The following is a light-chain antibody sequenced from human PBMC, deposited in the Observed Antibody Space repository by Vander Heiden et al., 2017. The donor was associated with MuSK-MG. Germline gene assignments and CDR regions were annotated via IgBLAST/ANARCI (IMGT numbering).Light chain of an antibody. CDR2: LNE. CDR1: RSSIGSNY. CDR3: SARDDGTSAYV. J-gene: IGLJ1*01. Sequence: GQRVPLSCSGSRSSIGSNYVYWYQQLPATAPTFLFYLNEQLPPAVPDLFPVSNSGTSASMARSWRRAEEVADYFCSARDDGTSAYVVGSGTKLTVL. V-gene: IGLV1-47*01.